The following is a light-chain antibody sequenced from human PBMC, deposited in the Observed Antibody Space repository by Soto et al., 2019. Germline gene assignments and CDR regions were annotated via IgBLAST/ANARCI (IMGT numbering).Light chain of an antibody. V-gene: IGKV3-20*01. J-gene: IGKJ1*01. CDR2: AAS. CDR1: QSVSSTY. Sequence: EIVLTQSPDTLSLFPGERATLSCRASQSVSSTYLAWYQQKPGQAPRPLISAASSRATGTPDRFSGSGSGTDFTLTISRLEPEDFAVYYCQQYGSSRRTFGQGTKVDIK. CDR3: QQYGSSRRT.